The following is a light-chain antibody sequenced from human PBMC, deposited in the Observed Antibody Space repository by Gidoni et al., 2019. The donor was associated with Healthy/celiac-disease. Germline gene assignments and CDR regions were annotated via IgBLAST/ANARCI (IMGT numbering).Light chain of an antibody. J-gene: IGKJ2*03. CDR3: QQSYSTPLS. Sequence: DIQMTQSPSSLSASVGDRVTITCRASQSISSYLYWYQQKPGKAPKLLIYAASSLQSGVPSRFSGSGSGTDFTLTISSLQPEDFATYYCQQSYSTPLSFGQXTKLEIK. CDR2: AAS. V-gene: IGKV1-39*01. CDR1: QSISSY.